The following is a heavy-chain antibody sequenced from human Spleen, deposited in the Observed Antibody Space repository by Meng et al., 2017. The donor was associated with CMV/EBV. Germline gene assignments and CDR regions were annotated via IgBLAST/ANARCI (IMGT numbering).Heavy chain of an antibody. CDR1: GGSFSGYY. Sequence: QVRLQQWGAGLLRPSGTLSLTCAVYGGSFSGYYWSWIRHPPGKGLEWIGEINHSGSTNYNPSLKSRVTISVDTSKNQFSLKLSSVTAADTAVYYCARGLFDLWGRGTLVTVSS. J-gene: IGHJ2*01. CDR3: ARGLFDL. V-gene: IGHV4-34*01. CDR2: INHSGST.